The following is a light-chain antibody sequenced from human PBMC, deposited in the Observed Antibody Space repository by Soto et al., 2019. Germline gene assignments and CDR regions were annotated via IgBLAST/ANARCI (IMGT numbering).Light chain of an antibody. V-gene: IGKV3-11*01. Sequence: EIVLTQSPATLSLSPGERATISCRASQSVSSYLAWYQQKPGQAPRLLIYDASNRATGIPARFSGSGSGTDFTLTISSLEPEDFAVYYCQQRSNWRTFGQGTRLEIK. J-gene: IGKJ5*01. CDR2: DAS. CDR1: QSVSSY. CDR3: QQRSNWRT.